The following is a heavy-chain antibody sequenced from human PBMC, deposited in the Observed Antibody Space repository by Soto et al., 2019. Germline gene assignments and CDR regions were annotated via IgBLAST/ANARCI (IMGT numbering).Heavy chain of an antibody. CDR3: ARDRGGITVSSKPLGEWFDP. CDR1: GGSISSYY. Sequence: SETLSLTCTVSGGSISSYYWSWIRQPPGKGLEWIGYIYYSGSTNYNPSLKSRVTISVDTSKNQFSLRLTSVTAADTAVYYCARDRGGITVSSKPLGEWFDPWGQGTLVTVSS. CDR2: IYYSGST. J-gene: IGHJ5*02. D-gene: IGHD3-16*01. V-gene: IGHV4-59*01.